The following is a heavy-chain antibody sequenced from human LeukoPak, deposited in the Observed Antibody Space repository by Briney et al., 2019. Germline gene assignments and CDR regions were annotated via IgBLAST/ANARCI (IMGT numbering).Heavy chain of an antibody. CDR3: ATASLQQLTLPDY. V-gene: IGHV1-18*04. CDR1: RYTFTSYG. Sequence: ASVKVSCKTSRYTFTSYGISWVRQAPGQGLEWMGWISAYNGNTNYAQKIQGRVTMTTDTSTSTAYTELRSLRSDDTAVYYCATASLQQLTLPDYWGQGTLVTVSS. J-gene: IGHJ4*02. D-gene: IGHD6-13*01. CDR2: ISAYNGNT.